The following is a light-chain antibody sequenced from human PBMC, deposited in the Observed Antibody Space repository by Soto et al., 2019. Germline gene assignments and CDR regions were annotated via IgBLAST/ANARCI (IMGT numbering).Light chain of an antibody. CDR3: QQRSNWPWT. V-gene: IGKV3-11*01. J-gene: IGKJ1*01. Sequence: EIVLTQSPVTLSLSPGERDALSCRASQSVSSSLAWYQQKPCQSRRLLIYDASTRATGIPARFSGSGSGTDFTITISSLEPEDFAVYYCQQRSNWPWTFGQVTQVEIK. CDR1: QSVSSS. CDR2: DAS.